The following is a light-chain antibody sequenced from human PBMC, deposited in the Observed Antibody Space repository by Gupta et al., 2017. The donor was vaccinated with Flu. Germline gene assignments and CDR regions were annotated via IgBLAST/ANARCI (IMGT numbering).Light chain of an antibody. J-gene: IGLJ3*02. V-gene: IGLV2-14*01. CDR1: SSDFGGYNS. CDR2: EVS. Sequence: QSALTQPASVSVSPGQSITISCTGTSSDFGGYNSVSWYQQHPEKAPKLMIYEVSNRPSGVSNRCSGSNSGNTAALTIAGLQAEDEADYYCSSYTSSSTPWVFGGGTKLTVL. CDR3: SSYTSSSTPWV.